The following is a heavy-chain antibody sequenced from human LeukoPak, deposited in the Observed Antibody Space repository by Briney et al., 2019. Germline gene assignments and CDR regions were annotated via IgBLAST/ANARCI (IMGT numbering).Heavy chain of an antibody. Sequence: GGSLRLSCAASGFTFDDYAMHWVRQAPGKGLEWVSGISWNSGSIGYADSVKGRFTISRDNAKNSLYLQMNSLRAEGMALYYCAKDNVRRITIFGVAPGGGAFDIWGQGTMVTVSS. CDR1: GFTFDDYA. D-gene: IGHD3-3*01. J-gene: IGHJ3*02. CDR3: AKDNVRRITIFGVAPGGGAFDI. V-gene: IGHV3-9*03. CDR2: ISWNSGSI.